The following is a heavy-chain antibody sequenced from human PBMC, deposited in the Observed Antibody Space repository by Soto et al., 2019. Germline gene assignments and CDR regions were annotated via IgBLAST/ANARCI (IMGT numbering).Heavy chain of an antibody. CDR2: IYYSGSI. V-gene: IGHV4-59*11. Sequence: QVQLQESGPGLVKPSETLSLTCTVSGASISSHYWNWIRQPPGKGLEWIGYIYYSGSINYNPSLKSRVTMSVDTSESQISLKLTSVTAADTAVYYCARDRDGFDIWGQVTMVTVSS. J-gene: IGHJ3*02. CDR3: ARDRDGFDI. CDR1: GASISSHY.